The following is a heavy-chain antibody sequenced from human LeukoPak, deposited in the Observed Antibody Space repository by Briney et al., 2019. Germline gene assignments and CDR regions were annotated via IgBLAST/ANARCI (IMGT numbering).Heavy chain of an antibody. D-gene: IGHD1-26*01. V-gene: IGHV3-21*01. J-gene: IGHJ4*02. CDR1: GFTFSGYS. CDR3: ARDRGVGATWYVDY. Sequence: PGGSLRLSCAASGFTFSGYSMNWVRQAPGKGLEWVSSISSSGTYIYYADSVRGRFTISRDNAKNSLYLQMSSLRAEDTAVYYCARDRGVGATWYVDYWGQGTLVTVSS. CDR2: ISSSGTYI.